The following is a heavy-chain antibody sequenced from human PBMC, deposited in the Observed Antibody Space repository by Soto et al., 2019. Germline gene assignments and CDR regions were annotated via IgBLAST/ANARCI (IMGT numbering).Heavy chain of an antibody. V-gene: IGHV3-48*03. CDR1: GLIFSNYE. D-gene: IGHD1-26*01. J-gene: IGHJ6*02. CDR2: IGSRGSPI. CDR3: ARFPFGADYYYYYAMDV. Sequence: EVQLVESGGTLVQPGGSLRLSCVASGLIFSNYEMNWVRQAPGKGLEWLSYIGSRGSPIYYADSVKGRFTISRDNSKNSLALQMNSLRAEDTAVYYCARFPFGADYYYYYAMDVWGQGTKVIVSS.